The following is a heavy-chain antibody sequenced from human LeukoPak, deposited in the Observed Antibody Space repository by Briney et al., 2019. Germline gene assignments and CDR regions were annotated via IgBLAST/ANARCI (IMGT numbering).Heavy chain of an antibody. D-gene: IGHD3-10*01. V-gene: IGHV4-59*01. CDR2: IYYSGST. Sequence: KPSETLSLTCTVSGRSISSYYWSWIRQPPGKGLEWIGYIYYSGSTNYNPSLKSRVTISVDTSKNQFSLKLSSVTAADTAVYYCAVTTYYYGSGSYQFDPWGQGTLVTVSS. J-gene: IGHJ5*02. CDR1: GRSISSYY. CDR3: AVTTYYYGSGSYQFDP.